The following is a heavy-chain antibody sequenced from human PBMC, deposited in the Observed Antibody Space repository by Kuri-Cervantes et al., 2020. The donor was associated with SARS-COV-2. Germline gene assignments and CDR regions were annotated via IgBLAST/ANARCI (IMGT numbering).Heavy chain of an antibody. Sequence: SVKVSCKASGGTFSSYTISWVRRAPGQGLEWMGGIIPIFGTANYAQKFQGRVTITADKSTSTAYMELSSLRSEDTAVYFCARYLDWERGIDSWGQGSLVTVSS. D-gene: IGHD3/OR15-3a*01. CDR1: GGTFSSYT. J-gene: IGHJ4*02. CDR3: ARYLDWERGIDS. V-gene: IGHV1-69*06. CDR2: IIPIFGTA.